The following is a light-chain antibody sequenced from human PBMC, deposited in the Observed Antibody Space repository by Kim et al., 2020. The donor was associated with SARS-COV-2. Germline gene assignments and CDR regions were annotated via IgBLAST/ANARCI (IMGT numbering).Light chain of an antibody. J-gene: IGLJ3*02. CDR2: NSN. Sequence: QSALTQPPSASGTPGQSVSISCSGSSSNIGSRDVNWYQQLPGTAPKLLIYNSNQRPSGVPGRFSGSKSGTSASLAISGLQSEDEATYYCAAWDDSLNGLWVFGGGTQLTVL. CDR1: SSNIGSRD. V-gene: IGLV1-44*01. CDR3: AAWDDSLNGLWV.